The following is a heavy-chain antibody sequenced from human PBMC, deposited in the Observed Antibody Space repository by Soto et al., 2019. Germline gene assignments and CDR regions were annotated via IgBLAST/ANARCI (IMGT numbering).Heavy chain of an antibody. V-gene: IGHV4-30-4*01. CDR1: GGSISSGDYY. CDR2: IYYSGST. CDR3: AREGAITGRGRFDY. J-gene: IGHJ4*02. Sequence: SETLSLTCTVSGGSISSGDYYWSWIRQPPGKGLEWIGYIYYSGSTYYNPSLKSRVTISVDTSKNQFSLKLSSVTAADTAVYYCAREGAITGRGRFDYWGQGTLVTVS. D-gene: IGHD1-20*01.